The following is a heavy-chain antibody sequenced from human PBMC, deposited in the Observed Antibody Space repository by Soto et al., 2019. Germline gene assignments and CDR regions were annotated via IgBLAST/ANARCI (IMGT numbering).Heavy chain of an antibody. D-gene: IGHD3-10*01. J-gene: IGHJ4*02. V-gene: IGHV3-7*03. Sequence: GGSLRLSCAASGFTFSVYYMTWIRQAPGKGLEWVASIKNDGSEQYYVDSVKGRFTISRDNAKNSVYLQMNSLRAGDTALYYCSRENWFQDYWGQGTLVTVSS. CDR1: GFTFSVYY. CDR3: SRENWFQDY. CDR2: IKNDGSEQ.